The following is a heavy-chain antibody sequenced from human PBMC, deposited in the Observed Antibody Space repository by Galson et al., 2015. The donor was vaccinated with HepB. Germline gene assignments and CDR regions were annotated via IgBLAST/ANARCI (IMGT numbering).Heavy chain of an antibody. CDR1: GFTFSSYW. Sequence: SLRLSCAASGFTFSSYWMSWVRQAPGKGLEWVANIKQDGFEKYYVDSVKGRFTISRDNAKNSLYLQMNSLRAEDTAVYYCARDSDFWSGPNEYYFDYWGQGTLVTVSS. J-gene: IGHJ4*02. CDR2: IKQDGFEK. CDR3: ARDSDFWSGPNEYYFDY. D-gene: IGHD3-3*01. V-gene: IGHV3-7*03.